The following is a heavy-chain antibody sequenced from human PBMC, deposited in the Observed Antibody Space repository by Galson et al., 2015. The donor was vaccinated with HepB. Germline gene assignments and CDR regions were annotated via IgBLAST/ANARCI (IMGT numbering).Heavy chain of an antibody. Sequence: SLKLSCAASGFTFSTSGMHWVRQAPGKGLEWVAVMSYDGRNTYYGDAVKGRFTISRDNSKNTVYLEMNSLRGEDTAVYYCAKERNDVWSGHKAGYNYYGMDVWGQGTAVTVSS. CDR2: MSYDGRNT. D-gene: IGHD3-3*01. V-gene: IGHV3-30*18. J-gene: IGHJ6*02. CDR3: AKERNDVWSGHKAGYNYYGMDV. CDR1: GFTFSTSG.